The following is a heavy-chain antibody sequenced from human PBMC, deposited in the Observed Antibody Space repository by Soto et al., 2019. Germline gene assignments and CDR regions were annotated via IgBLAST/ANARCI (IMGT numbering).Heavy chain of an antibody. CDR2: ISWNSGSI. D-gene: IGHD6-13*01. CDR3: AKGAGYSSSWYVDY. CDR1: GFTFDDYA. J-gene: IGHJ4*02. Sequence: EVQQVESGGGLVQPGRSLRLSCAASGFTFDDYAMHWVRQAPGKGLEWVSGISWNSGSIGYADSVKGRFTISRDNAKNSLYLQMNSLRAEDTALYYCAKGAGYSSSWYVDYWGQGTLVTVSS. V-gene: IGHV3-9*01.